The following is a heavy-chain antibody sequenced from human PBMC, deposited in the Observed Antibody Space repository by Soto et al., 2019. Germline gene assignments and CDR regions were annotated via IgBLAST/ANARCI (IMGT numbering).Heavy chain of an antibody. J-gene: IGHJ4*02. CDR1: GYTFTSYY. CDR3: ARDLSKLGGSSWYFDY. CDR2: INPSGGST. V-gene: IGHV1-46*01. D-gene: IGHD6-13*01. Sequence: QVQLVQSGAEVKKPGASVKVSCKASGYTFTSYYMHWVRHAPGQGLEWMGIINPSGGSTSYAQKFQGRVTMTRDTSTSTVYMELSSLRSEDTAVYYCARDLSKLGGSSWYFDYWGQGTLVTVSS.